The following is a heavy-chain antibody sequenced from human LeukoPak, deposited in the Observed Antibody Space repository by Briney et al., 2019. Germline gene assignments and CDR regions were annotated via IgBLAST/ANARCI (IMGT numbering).Heavy chain of an antibody. V-gene: IGHV3-66*01. CDR1: GFTVSSNY. CDR2: IYSGGST. CDR3: ARDNYYGSGSRRPPDYYYYGMDV. Sequence: GGSLRLSCAASGFTVSSNYMSWVRQAPGKGLEWVSVIYSGGSTYYADSVKGRFTISRDNSKNTLYLQMNSLRAEDTAVYYCARDNYYGSGSRRPPDYYYYGMDVWGQGTTVTVSS. J-gene: IGHJ6*02. D-gene: IGHD3-10*01.